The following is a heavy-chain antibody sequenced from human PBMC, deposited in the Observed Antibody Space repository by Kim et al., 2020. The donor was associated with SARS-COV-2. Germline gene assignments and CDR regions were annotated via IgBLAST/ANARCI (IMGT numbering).Heavy chain of an antibody. CDR3: AIGSFYYYYGMDV. V-gene: IGHV4-4*07. Sequence: NPSLKSRVTMSVDTSKNQFSLKLSSVTAADTAVYYCAIGSFYYYYGMDVWGQGTTVTVSS. J-gene: IGHJ6*02.